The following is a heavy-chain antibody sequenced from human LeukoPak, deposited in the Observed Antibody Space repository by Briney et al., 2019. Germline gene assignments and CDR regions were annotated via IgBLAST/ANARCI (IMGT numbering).Heavy chain of an antibody. CDR2: ISSRSSYI. J-gene: IGHJ4*02. CDR3: ARVRAPRYDPDNLYYFDY. V-gene: IGHV3-21*01. D-gene: IGHD3-3*01. CDR1: GFTFSSYS. Sequence: GGSLRLSCAASGFTFSSYSMNWVRQAPGKGLEWVSSISSRSSYIYYADSVKGRFTISRDNAKNSLYLQMNSLRAEDTAVYYCARVRAPRYDPDNLYYFDYWGQGTLVTVSS.